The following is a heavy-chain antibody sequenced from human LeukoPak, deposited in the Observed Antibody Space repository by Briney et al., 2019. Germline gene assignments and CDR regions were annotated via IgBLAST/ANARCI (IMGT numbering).Heavy chain of an antibody. V-gene: IGHV1-46*01. D-gene: IGHD3-10*01. CDR3: ARGLPLSGSGSYYKGFDY. CDR1: GYTFTSYY. J-gene: IGHJ4*02. CDR2: INPSGGST. Sequence: ASLKVSCKASGYTFTSYYMHWVRQAPGQGLEWMGIINPSGGSTSYAQKFQGRVTMTRDTSTSTVYMELSSLRSEDTAVYYCARGLPLSGSGSYYKGFDYWGQGTLVTVSS.